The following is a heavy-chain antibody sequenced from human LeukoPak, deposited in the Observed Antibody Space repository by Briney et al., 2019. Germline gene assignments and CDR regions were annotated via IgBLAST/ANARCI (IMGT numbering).Heavy chain of an antibody. CDR2: IYHSGST. CDR1: GYSISSGYY. CDR3: ARDGISSSSPAFDY. V-gene: IGHV4-38-2*02. J-gene: IGHJ4*02. Sequence: SETLSLTCTVSGYSISSGYYWGWIRPPPGKGLEWIGSIYHSGSTYYNPSLKSRVTISVDTSKNQFSLKLSSVTAADTAVYYCARDGISSSSPAFDYWGQGTLVTVSS. D-gene: IGHD6-6*01.